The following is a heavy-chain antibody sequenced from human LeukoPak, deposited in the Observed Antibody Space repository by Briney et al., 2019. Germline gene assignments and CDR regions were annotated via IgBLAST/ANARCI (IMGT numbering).Heavy chain of an antibody. Sequence: ASVKVSCKASGFSSYAISWVRQAPGQGLEWMGGIIPAFGTTNYAQKFQGRVTVTTDGSTSTVYMELSGLRFEDTAVYYCAKADYGEYYYMDVWGKGTTVTVSS. D-gene: IGHD4-17*01. CDR2: IIPAFGTT. CDR1: GFSSYA. J-gene: IGHJ6*03. CDR3: AKADYGEYYYMDV. V-gene: IGHV1-69*05.